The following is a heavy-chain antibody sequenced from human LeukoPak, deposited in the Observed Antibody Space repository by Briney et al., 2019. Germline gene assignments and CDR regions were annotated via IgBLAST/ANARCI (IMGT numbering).Heavy chain of an antibody. V-gene: IGHV3-53*04. Sequence: GGSLGLSCAASGFTVSSNYMSWVRQAPGKGLEWVSVIYSGGSTYYADSVKGRFTISRHNSKNALYLQMNSLRAEDTAVYYCATGGNLWFDPWGQGTLVTVSS. CDR2: IYSGGST. CDR3: ATGGNLWFDP. J-gene: IGHJ5*02. CDR1: GFTVSSNY.